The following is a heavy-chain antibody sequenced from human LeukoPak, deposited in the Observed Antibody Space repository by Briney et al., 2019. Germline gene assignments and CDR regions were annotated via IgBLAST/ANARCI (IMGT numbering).Heavy chain of an antibody. CDR2: IYTSGST. D-gene: IGHD3-22*01. CDR3: ASFPVSGCYYRDAFDI. CDR1: GGSISSYY. J-gene: IGHJ3*02. V-gene: IGHV4-4*07. Sequence: SSETLSLTCTVSGGSISSYYWSWIRQPAGKGLEWIGRIYTSGSTNYNPSLKSRVTMSVDTSKNQFSLKLSSVTAADTAVYYCASFPVSGCYYRDAFDIWGQGTMVTVSS.